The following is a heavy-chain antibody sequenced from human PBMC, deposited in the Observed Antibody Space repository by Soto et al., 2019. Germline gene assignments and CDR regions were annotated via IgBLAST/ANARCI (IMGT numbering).Heavy chain of an antibody. J-gene: IGHJ4*02. V-gene: IGHV3-9*01. Sequence: GGSLRLSCAASGFTFDDYAMHWVRQAPGKGLEWVSGISWNSGSIGYADSVKGRFTISRDNAKNSLYLQMNSLRAEDTALYYCAKDLDNTGHIAAPDYWGQGTLVTVSS. CDR1: GFTFDDYA. CDR2: ISWNSGSI. CDR3: AKDLDNTGHIAAPDY. D-gene: IGHD6-6*01.